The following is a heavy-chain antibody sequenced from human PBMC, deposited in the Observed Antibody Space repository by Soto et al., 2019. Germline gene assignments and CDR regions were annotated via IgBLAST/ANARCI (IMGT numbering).Heavy chain of an antibody. J-gene: IGHJ6*02. CDR2: ISGSGGST. V-gene: IGHV3-23*01. CDR3: AKAPGTSKGYYYYGMDV. D-gene: IGHD6-13*01. Sequence: GGSLRLSCAAPGFTFSSYAMSWVRQAPGKGLEWVSAISGSGGSTYYADSVKGRFTISRDNPKNTLYLQMNSLRAEDTAVYYCAKAPGTSKGYYYYGMDVWGQGTTVTVSS. CDR1: GFTFSSYA.